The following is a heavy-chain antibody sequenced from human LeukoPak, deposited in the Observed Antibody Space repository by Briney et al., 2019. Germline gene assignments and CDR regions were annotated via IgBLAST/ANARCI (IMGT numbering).Heavy chain of an antibody. CDR1: GYTFTSYY. CDR2: INPSGGST. CDR3: ARDLTRVAAAGNPYYFDY. Sequence: ASVKVFCKASGYTFTSYYMHWVRQAPGQGLEWMGIINPSGGSTSYAQKFQGRVTMTRDMSTSTVYMELSSLRSEDTAVYYCARDLTRVAAAGNPYYFDYWGQGTLVTVSS. J-gene: IGHJ4*02. V-gene: IGHV1-46*01. D-gene: IGHD6-13*01.